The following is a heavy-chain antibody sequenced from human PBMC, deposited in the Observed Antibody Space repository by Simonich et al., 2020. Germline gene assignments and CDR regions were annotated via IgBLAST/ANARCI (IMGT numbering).Heavy chain of an antibody. J-gene: IGHJ4*02. V-gene: IGHV4-34*01. D-gene: IGHD3-9*01. CDR3: ARRRSGLVIDY. CDR2: INNSGST. Sequence: QVQLQQWGAGLLKPSETLSLTCAVYGGSFSGYYWSWIRHPHGKGLEGIGEINNSGSTNHNPSLKSRVTISVDTAKNQFSLKLSSVTAADTAVYYCARRRSGLVIDYWGQGTLVTVSS. CDR1: GGSFSGYY.